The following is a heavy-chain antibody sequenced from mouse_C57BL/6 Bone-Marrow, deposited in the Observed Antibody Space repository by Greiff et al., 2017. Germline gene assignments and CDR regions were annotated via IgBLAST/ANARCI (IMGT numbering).Heavy chain of an antibody. CDR1: GFTFSSYG. D-gene: IGHD1-1*01. CDR3: ARRITTAFDV. CDR2: ISSGGSYT. V-gene: IGHV5-6*01. J-gene: IGHJ1*03. Sequence: EVQLQESGGDLVKPGGSLKLSCAASGFTFSSYGMSWVRQTPDKRLEWVATISSGGSYTYYPDSVKGRFTISRDNAKNTLYLQMSSLKSEDTAMXYCARRITTAFDVWGTGTTVTVSS.